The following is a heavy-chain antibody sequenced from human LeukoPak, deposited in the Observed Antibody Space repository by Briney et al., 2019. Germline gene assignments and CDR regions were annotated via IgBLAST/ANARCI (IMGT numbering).Heavy chain of an antibody. J-gene: IGHJ5*02. CDR2: IYYSGST. D-gene: IGHD3-22*01. CDR1: GGSISSSSYY. V-gene: IGHV4-39*07. CDR3: ARAPYYYDSSGYNYLGFDP. Sequence: SEALSLTCTVSGGSISSSSYYWGWIRQPPGKGLEWIGIIYYSGSTYYNPYLKSQVTISVDTSKTQFSLKLSSVTAADPTVFYCARAPYYYDSSGYNYLGFDPWGQGTLVTVSS.